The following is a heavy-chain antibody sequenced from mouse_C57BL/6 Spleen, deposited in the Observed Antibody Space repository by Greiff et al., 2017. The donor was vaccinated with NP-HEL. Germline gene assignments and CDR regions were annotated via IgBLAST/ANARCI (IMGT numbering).Heavy chain of an antibody. D-gene: IGHD2-1*01. CDR2: INPNNGGT. CDR1: GYTFTDYY. J-gene: IGHJ2*01. CDR3: AREGGGNYD. V-gene: IGHV1-26*01. Sequence: EVQLQQSGPELVKPGASVKISCKASGYTFTDYYMNWVKQSHGKSLEWIGDINPNNGGTSYNQKFTGKATLTVDKSSSTAYMELRSLTSEDSADYYCAREGGGNYDWGQGTTLTVSS.